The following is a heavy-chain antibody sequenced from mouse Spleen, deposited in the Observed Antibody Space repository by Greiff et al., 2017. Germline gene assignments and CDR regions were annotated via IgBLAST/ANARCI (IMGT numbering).Heavy chain of an antibody. D-gene: IGHD2-14*01. Sequence: EVQLVESGGGLVKPGGSLKLSCAASGFTFSDYYMYWVRQTPEKRLEWVATISDGGSYTYYPDSVKGRFTISRDNAKNNLYLQMSSLKSEDTAMYYCARKVRRGYYYAMDYWGQGTSVTVSS. CDR1: GFTFSDYY. CDR3: ARKVRRGYYYAMDY. J-gene: IGHJ4*01. CDR2: ISDGGSYT. V-gene: IGHV5-4*02.